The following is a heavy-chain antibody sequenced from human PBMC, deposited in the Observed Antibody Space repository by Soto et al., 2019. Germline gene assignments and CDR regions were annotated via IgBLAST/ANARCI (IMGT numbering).Heavy chain of an antibody. J-gene: IGHJ3*02. D-gene: IGHD3-3*01. CDR3: AKRGLERSLDAFDI. Sequence: PGGSLRLSCSASGFTFSTFAMSWVRQAPGKGLEWVAAVSGNAYDTRYTDSVTGRFTVSRDNSKNTLYLQMNSLRAEDTAVYYCAKRGLERSLDAFDIWGQGTMATVSS. V-gene: IGHV3-23*01. CDR1: GFTFSTFA. CDR2: VSGNAYDT.